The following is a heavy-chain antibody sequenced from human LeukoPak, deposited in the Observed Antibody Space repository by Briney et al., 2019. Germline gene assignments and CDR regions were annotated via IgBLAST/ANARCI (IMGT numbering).Heavy chain of an antibody. CDR1: GFTFRSDG. Sequence: EGSLRLSCAASGFTFRSDGMHWVRQAPGKGLEWVTFIGYDGNTKYYVDSVKGRFTISRDNSKNTLYLQMNSLRVEDTAVYYCAKDRATNWSLDYWGQGTLVIVSS. J-gene: IGHJ4*02. CDR3: AKDRATNWSLDY. V-gene: IGHV3-30*02. CDR2: IGYDGNTK. D-gene: IGHD1-1*01.